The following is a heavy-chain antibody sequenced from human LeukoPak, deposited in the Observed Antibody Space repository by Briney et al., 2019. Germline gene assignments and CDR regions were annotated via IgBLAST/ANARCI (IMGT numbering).Heavy chain of an antibody. CDR2: MNPNSGNT. D-gene: IGHD2-21*02. CDR3: AIVVVTAPRFDP. CDR1: GYTFTSYA. V-gene: IGHV1-8*02. J-gene: IGHJ5*02. Sequence: ASVKVSCKASGYTFTSYAFRWVRQAPGQGLEWMGWMNPNSGNTGYAQKFQGRVTMTRNTSISTAYMELSSLRSEDTAVYYCAIVVVTAPRFDPWGQGTLVTVSS.